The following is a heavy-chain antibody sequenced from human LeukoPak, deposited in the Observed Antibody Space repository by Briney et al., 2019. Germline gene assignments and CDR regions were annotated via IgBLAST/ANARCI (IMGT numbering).Heavy chain of an antibody. CDR1: GFTFSSYG. Sequence: GGSLRLSCAASGFTFSSYGMHWVRQAPGEGLEWVAVISYDGSNKYYADSVKGRFTISRDNSKNTLYLQMNSLRAEDTAVYYCAKDYSSSSTGFPYYYYYYYMDVWGKGTTVTVS. CDR3: AKDYSSSSTGFPYYYYYYYMDV. V-gene: IGHV3-30*18. J-gene: IGHJ6*03. CDR2: ISYDGSNK. D-gene: IGHD6-6*01.